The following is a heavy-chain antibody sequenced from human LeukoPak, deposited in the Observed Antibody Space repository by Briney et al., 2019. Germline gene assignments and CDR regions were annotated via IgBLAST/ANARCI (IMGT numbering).Heavy chain of an antibody. CDR1: GFTFSSYA. V-gene: IGHV3-23*01. Sequence: PGGSLRLSCAASGFTFSSYAMSWVRQAPGKGLEWVSAISGSGGSTYYADSVKGRFTIPRDNSKNTLYLQMNSLRAEDTAVYYCASHWEVVTKYDYWGQGTLVTVSS. CDR3: ASHWEVVTKYDY. CDR2: ISGSGGST. D-gene: IGHD2-21*02. J-gene: IGHJ4*02.